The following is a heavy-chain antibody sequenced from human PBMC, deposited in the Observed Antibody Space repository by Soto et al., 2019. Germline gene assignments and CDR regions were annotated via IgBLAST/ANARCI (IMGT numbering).Heavy chain of an antibody. CDR3: AKRNFDY. CDR2: ISYDGSNK. V-gene: IGHV3-30*18. CDR1: GFTFSSYG. J-gene: IGHJ4*02. Sequence: PGGSLRVSCAASGFTFSSYGMHWVRQAPGKGLEWVAVISYDGSNKYYADSVKGRFTISRDNSKNTLYLQMNSLRAEDTAVYYCAKRNFDYWGQGTLVTVSS.